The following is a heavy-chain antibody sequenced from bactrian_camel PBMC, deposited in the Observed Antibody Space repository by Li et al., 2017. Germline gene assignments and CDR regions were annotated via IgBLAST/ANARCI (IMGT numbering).Heavy chain of an antibody. CDR2: ISSDGST. CDR1: GVSFESSP. V-gene: IGHV3S55*01. J-gene: IGHJ6*01. CDR3: AAEGPSWDSDSCVNSEIGY. Sequence: HVQLVESGGGSVQAGGSLRLSCTTSGVSFESSPMYWYRQPPGKECELISRISSDGSTHYADSVKGRFTISRESAKNTVYLQMNDLKPEDTAVYYCAAEGPSWDSDSCVNSEIGYWGLGTQVTVS.